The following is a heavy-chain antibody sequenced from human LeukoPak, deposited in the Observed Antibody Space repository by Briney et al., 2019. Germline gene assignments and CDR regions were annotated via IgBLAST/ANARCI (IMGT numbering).Heavy chain of an antibody. D-gene: IGHD6-13*01. CDR1: GFTFSNYA. CDR3: AKVPYSSSLGIGDWFDP. J-gene: IGHJ5*02. CDR2: ISGSGGST. V-gene: IGHV3-23*01. Sequence: GGSLRLSCAASGFTFSNYAMSWVRQAPGKGLEWVSAISGSGGSTYYADSVKGRFTISRDNSKTTLYLQMNSLRAEDTAVYYCAKVPYSSSLGIGDWFDPWGQGTLVTVSS.